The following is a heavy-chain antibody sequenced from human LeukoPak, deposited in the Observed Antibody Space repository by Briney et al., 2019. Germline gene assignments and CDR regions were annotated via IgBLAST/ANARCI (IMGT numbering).Heavy chain of an antibody. CDR1: GESFSGDF. V-gene: IGHV4-34*01. D-gene: IGHD3-22*01. J-gene: IGHJ4*02. CDR2: INHRGRT. CDR3: ARGQYDSGGYHYGIRAFSFDY. Sequence: PSETLSLTCGVYGESFSGDFWTWLRQAPGKGLEWIGEINHRGRTNYSPSLTGRVTISVDTSMNQFSLQLRSVPAADTALSYCARGQYDSGGYHYGIRAFSFDYWGQGILVTVSS.